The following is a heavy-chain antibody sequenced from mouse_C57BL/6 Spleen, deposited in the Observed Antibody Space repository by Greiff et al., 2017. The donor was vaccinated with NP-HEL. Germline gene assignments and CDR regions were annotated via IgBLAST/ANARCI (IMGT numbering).Heavy chain of an antibody. CDR2: ISSGSSTI. J-gene: IGHJ2*01. CDR3: ARSYYYGSSHDY. CDR1: GFTFSDYG. V-gene: IGHV5-17*01. D-gene: IGHD1-1*01. Sequence: EVKLVESGGGLVKPGGSLKLSCAASGFTFSDYGMHWVRQAPEKGLEWVAYISSGSSTIYYADTVKGRFTISRDNAKNTLFLQMTSLRSEDTAMYYCARSYYYGSSHDYWGQGTTLTVSS.